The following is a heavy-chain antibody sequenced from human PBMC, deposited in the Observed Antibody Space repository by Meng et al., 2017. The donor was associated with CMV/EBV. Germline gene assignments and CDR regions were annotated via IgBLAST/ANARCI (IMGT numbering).Heavy chain of an antibody. CDR3: ARLAWRDGSSTSCPYGMDV. V-gene: IGHV5-51*01. Sequence: SCLGSGYSFTSYWIGRVRQMPGNGLEWMGIIYPGDSDTRYSPSFQGQVTISADKSISTAYLQWSSLKASDTAMYYCARLAWRDGSSTSCPYGMDVWGQGTTVTVSS. D-gene: IGHD2-2*01. CDR2: IYPGDSDT. CDR1: GYSFTSYW. J-gene: IGHJ6*02.